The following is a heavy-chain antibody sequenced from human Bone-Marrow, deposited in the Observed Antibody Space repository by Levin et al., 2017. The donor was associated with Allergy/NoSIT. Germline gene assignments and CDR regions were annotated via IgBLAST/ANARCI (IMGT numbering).Heavy chain of an antibody. D-gene: IGHD1/OR15-1a*01. CDR1: GLTFRSYA. CDR2: ISYDGSMK. CDR3: ASGGGWNNHGSALGY. J-gene: IGHJ4*02. V-gene: IGHV3-30*04. Sequence: GGSLRLSCVVSGLTFRSYAMHWVRQTQGKGLEWVAFISYDGSMKEYEDSVKGRFTFVRDNSSNKLDLQMHNVRIDDKGVYYCASGGGWNNHGSALGYWGQGTLVTVSS.